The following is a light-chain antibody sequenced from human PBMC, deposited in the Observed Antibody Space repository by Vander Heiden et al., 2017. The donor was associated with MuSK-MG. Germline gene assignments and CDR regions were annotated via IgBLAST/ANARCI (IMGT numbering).Light chain of an antibody. J-gene: IGKJ2*01. CDR2: DAT. Sequence: EIVLTQSPGTLSLSPGDSATLSCRASQTINTYLAWYQQRPGQAPRLLIYDATNRAAGVPDRFRGRWSGTDCTLTISILDPEDFAVYYCQERRSWPFTFGQGTRLEIK. CDR1: QTINTY. V-gene: IGKV3-11*01. CDR3: QERRSWPFT.